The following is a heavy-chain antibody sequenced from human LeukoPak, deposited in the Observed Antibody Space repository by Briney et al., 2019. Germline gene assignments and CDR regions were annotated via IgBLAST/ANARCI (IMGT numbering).Heavy chain of an antibody. CDR3: KSGGAAPGSFDY. V-gene: IGHV3-7*01. D-gene: IGHD1-1*01. CDR1: GLTFSIYW. CDR2: IKYDGNEE. J-gene: IGHJ4*02. Sequence: PGGSLRLSCAASGLTFSIYWMSWMRQAPGKGLEWVANIKYDGNEEYYVDSVRGRFTISRDNAKNSLYLQLNSLRVEDTAVYYCKSGGAAPGSFDYWGQGTLVTVSP.